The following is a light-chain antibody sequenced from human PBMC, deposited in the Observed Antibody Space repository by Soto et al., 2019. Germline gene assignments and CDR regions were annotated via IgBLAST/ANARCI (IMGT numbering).Light chain of an antibody. J-gene: IGKJ4*01. Sequence: DIVMTQSPDSLAVSLGERATINCKSSQSVLSTSNNKNYLAWHQEKPGQPPKLLMYWASSRESGVPDRFSGSGSGTEFTLTISSLQAEDVAVYYCQQYYSAALTFGGGTKVEIK. V-gene: IGKV4-1*01. CDR3: QQYYSAALT. CDR1: QSVLSTSNNKNY. CDR2: WAS.